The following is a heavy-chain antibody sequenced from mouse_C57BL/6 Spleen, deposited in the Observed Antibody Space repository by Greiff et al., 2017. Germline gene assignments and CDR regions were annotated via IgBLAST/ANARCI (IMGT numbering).Heavy chain of an antibody. CDR3: ARTNWDGGFAY. D-gene: IGHD4-1*01. J-gene: IGHJ3*01. V-gene: IGHV5-17*01. Sequence: DVQLQESGGGLVKPGGSLKLSCAASGFTFSDYGMHWVRQAPEKGLEWVAYISSGSSTIYYADTVKGRFTISRDNAKNTLFLQMTSLRSEDTAMYYCARTNWDGGFAYWGQGTLVTVSA. CDR1: GFTFSDYG. CDR2: ISSGSSTI.